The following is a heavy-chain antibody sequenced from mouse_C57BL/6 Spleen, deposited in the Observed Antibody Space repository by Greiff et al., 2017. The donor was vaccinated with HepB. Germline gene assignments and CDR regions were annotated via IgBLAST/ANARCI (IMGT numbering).Heavy chain of an antibody. CDR1: GYTFTSYW. J-gene: IGHJ3*01. D-gene: IGHD1-1*01. CDR2: IHPNSGST. V-gene: IGHV1-64*01. Sequence: QVQLKESGAELVKPGASVKLSCKASGYTFTSYWMHWVKQRPGQGLEWIGMIHPNSGSTNYNEKFKSKATLTVDKSSSTAYMQLSSLTSEDSAVYYCARGDYGSSRFAYWGQGTLVTVSA. CDR3: ARGDYGSSRFAY.